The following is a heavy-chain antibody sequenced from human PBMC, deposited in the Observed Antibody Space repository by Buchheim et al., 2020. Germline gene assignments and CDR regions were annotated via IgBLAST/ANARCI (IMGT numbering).Heavy chain of an antibody. D-gene: IGHD3-22*01. CDR3: ARAVLYYDSSGYYDY. J-gene: IGHJ4*02. CDR1: GFTFSSYE. CDR2: ISSSGSTI. V-gene: IGHV3-48*03. Sequence: EVQLVESGGGLVQPGGSLRLSCAASGFTFSSYEMNWVRQAPGKGLEWVSYISSSGSTIYYADSVKGRFTISRDNAKKSLYLQMNSLRAEDTAVYYCARAVLYYDSSGYYDYWGQGTL.